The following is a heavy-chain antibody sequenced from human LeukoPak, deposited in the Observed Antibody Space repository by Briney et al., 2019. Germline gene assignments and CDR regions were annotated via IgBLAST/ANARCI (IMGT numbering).Heavy chain of an antibody. J-gene: IGHJ5*02. CDR3: ANLQGDSSSYHLDEA. D-gene: IGHD6-13*01. CDR1: GGTFSSYA. CDR2: IIPIFGTA. Sequence: ASVKVSCKASGGTFSSYAISWVRQAPGQGLEWMGGIIPIFGTANYAQKLQGRVTITADKSTSTAYMELSSLRSEDTAVYYCANLQGDSSSYHLDEAWGQGTLVTVSS. V-gene: IGHV1-69*06.